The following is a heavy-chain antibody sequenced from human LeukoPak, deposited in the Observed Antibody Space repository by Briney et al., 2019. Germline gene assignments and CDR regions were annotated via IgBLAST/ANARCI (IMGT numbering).Heavy chain of an antibody. CDR1: GYTFTSYG. CDR3: ARVRGKHPGGYEFDY. CDR2: ISAYNGNT. D-gene: IGHD5-12*01. J-gene: IGHJ4*02. V-gene: IGHV1-18*01. Sequence: ASVKVSCKASGYTFTSYGISWVRQAPGQGLEWMGWISAYNGNTNYAQKLQGRVTMTTDTSTSTAYMELRSLRSDDTAVYYSARVRGKHPGGYEFDYWGQGTLVTVSS.